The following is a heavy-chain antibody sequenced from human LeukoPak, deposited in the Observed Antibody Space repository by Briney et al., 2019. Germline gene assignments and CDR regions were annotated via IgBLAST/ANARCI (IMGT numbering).Heavy chain of an antibody. J-gene: IGHJ4*02. V-gene: IGHV3-21*01. CDR3: AGRGDGNLYYFDH. D-gene: IGHD5-24*01. CDR2: ISSSGSYI. CDR1: AFTFSSYS. Sequence: PGGSLRLSCAASAFTFSSYSMNWVRQAPGKGLEWVSSISSSGSYIYYADSVKGRFTISRDNAKNSLYLQMNSLRPEDTAVYYCAGRGDGNLYYFDHWGQGTLVTASS.